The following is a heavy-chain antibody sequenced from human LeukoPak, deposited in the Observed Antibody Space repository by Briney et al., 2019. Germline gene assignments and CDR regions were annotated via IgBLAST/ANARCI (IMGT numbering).Heavy chain of an antibody. Sequence: GESLKISCKGSGYSFTSYWIGWVRQMPGKGLEWMGIIYPGDSDTRYSPSLQGQVTISADKSISTAYLQWSSLKASDTAMYYCALQKGRYCSSTSCYTGGFDPYNWFDPWGQGTLVTVSS. J-gene: IGHJ5*02. CDR3: ALQKGRYCSSTSCYTGGFDPYNWFDP. D-gene: IGHD2-2*02. CDR2: IYPGDSDT. CDR1: GYSFTSYW. V-gene: IGHV5-51*01.